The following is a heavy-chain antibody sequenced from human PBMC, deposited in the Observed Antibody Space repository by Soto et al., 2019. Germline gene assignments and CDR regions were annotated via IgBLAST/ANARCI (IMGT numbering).Heavy chain of an antibody. Sequence: QVQLVQSGAEVKKPGSSVKVSCKASGGTFSRYAISWVRQAPGQGLEWMGGITPMFATANYAPKFQGRVTITADESTSTVHMELRRLRSEDTAVYYCAQTLGSAVAGPGRFDLWGRGTLVIVSS. V-gene: IGHV1-69*12. CDR1: GGTFSRYA. D-gene: IGHD6-19*01. J-gene: IGHJ2*01. CDR3: AQTLGSAVAGPGRFDL. CDR2: ITPMFATA.